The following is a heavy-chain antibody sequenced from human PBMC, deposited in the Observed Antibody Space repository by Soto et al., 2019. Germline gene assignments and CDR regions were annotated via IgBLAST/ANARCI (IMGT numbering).Heavy chain of an antibody. CDR1: EFTFSSYA. V-gene: IGHV3-23*01. Sequence: EVHLLESGGGLVQPGGSLRLSCAASEFTFSSYAMTWVRLAPGKGLEWVSSISTSAGNTYYADSVKGRFTMSRDNSKNPLYLQMNSLRADHTAVYYCAKSGSHSYFDYWGQGTLVTVSS. CDR2: ISTSAGNT. CDR3: AKSGSHSYFDY. D-gene: IGHD1-26*01. J-gene: IGHJ4*02.